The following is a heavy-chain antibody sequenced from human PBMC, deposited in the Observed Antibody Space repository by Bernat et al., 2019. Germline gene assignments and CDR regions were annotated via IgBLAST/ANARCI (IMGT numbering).Heavy chain of an antibody. V-gene: IGHV3-23*01. CDR1: GFTFSSYS. CDR3: AKDGVVSDWYFDI. Sequence: EVQLLESGGGLVQPGGSLRLSCSASGFTFSSYSMSLVRQAPGKGVEWVSAISGSGGSTYYAASVKGRFNISRDNSKNTLYLQMNRLRAEDTGVYYCAKDGVVSDWYFDIWGRGTLVTVSS. CDR2: ISGSGGST. D-gene: IGHD2/OR15-2a*01. J-gene: IGHJ2*01.